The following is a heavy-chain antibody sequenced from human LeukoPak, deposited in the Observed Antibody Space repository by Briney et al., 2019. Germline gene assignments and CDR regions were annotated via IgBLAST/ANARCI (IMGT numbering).Heavy chain of an antibody. V-gene: IGHV3-9*01. Sequence: GGSLRLSCAASGFTFDDYAMHWVRQAPGKGLEWVSGISWNSGSIGYADSVKGRFTISRDNAKNSLYLQMNSLRAEDTALYYCAEGIVVASLDDAFDIWGQGTMVTVSS. D-gene: IGHD2-15*01. CDR1: GFTFDDYA. CDR2: ISWNSGSI. CDR3: AEGIVVASLDDAFDI. J-gene: IGHJ3*02.